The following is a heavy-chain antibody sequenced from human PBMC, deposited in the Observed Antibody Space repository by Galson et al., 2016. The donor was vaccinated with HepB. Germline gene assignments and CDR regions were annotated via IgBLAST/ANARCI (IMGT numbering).Heavy chain of an antibody. V-gene: IGHV3-30*03. J-gene: IGHJ4*02. D-gene: IGHD5-18*01. CDR1: GFSFSSYG. CDR2: ISYDGRNK. Sequence: SLRLSCATSGFSFSSYGMHWVRQAPGKGLGWVAVISYDGRNKSYADSVKGRFTISRDNSKKTLYLQMNSLKAEDTAVYYCARDEGYSNGGSDWGQGTLVTVSS. CDR3: ARDEGYSNGGSD.